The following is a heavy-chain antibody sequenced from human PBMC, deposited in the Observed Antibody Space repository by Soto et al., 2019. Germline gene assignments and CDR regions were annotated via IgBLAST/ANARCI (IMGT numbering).Heavy chain of an antibody. J-gene: IGHJ4*02. CDR3: ARDYDFWSGYLDY. V-gene: IGHV1-69*13. CDR1: GGTFSSYA. D-gene: IGHD3-3*01. Sequence: SVKVSCKASGGTFSSYAISWVRQAPGQGLEWMGGIIPIFGTANYAQKFQGRVTITADESTSTAYMELRSLRSEDTAVYYCARDYDFWSGYLDYWGQGTLVTVSS. CDR2: IIPIFGTA.